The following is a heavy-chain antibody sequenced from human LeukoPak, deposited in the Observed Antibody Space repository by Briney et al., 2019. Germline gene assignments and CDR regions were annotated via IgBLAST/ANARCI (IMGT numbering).Heavy chain of an antibody. J-gene: IGHJ4*02. CDR2: ISSSSSYI. V-gene: IGHV3-21*01. D-gene: IGHD3-10*01. CDR1: GFTFSSYS. Sequence: GGSLRLSCAASGFTFSSYSMNWVRQAPGEGLEWVSSISSSSSYIYYADSVMGRFTISRDNAKNSLYLQMNSLRAEDTAVYYCARDMEEYFDYWGQGTLVTVSS. CDR3: ARDMEEYFDY.